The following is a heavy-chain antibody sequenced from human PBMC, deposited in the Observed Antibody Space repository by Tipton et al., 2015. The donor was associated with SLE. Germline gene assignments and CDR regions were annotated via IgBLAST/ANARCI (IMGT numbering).Heavy chain of an antibody. CDR2: IYHTGST. V-gene: IGHV4-59*12. J-gene: IGHJ4*02. D-gene: IGHD3-16*01. CDR3: ARDLWGTQASDY. Sequence: TLSLTCAVSGYSISPYYWSWIRQTPGKGLEWIGEIYHTGSTKYNPSLKSRVTMSVDKSRNQFSLELSSVTAADTAVYYCARDLWGTQASDYWGQGTLVTVSS. CDR1: GYSISPYY.